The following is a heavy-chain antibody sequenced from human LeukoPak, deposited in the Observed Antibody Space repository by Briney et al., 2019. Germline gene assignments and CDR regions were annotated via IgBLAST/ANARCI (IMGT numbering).Heavy chain of an antibody. V-gene: IGHV1-18*01. CDR2: ISAYNGNT. D-gene: IGHD6-6*01. J-gene: IGHJ4*02. Sequence: GASVKVSCKASGYTFTSYGISWVRQAPGQGLEWMGWISAYNGNTNYAQKPQGRVTMTTDTSTSTAYMELRSLRSDDTAVYYCARDITIAARRWYYFDYWGQGTLVTVSS. CDR3: ARDITIAARRWYYFDY. CDR1: GYTFTSYG.